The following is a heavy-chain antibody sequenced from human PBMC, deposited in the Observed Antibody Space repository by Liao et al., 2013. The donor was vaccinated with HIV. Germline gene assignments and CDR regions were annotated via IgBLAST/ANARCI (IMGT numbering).Heavy chain of an antibody. Sequence: CSWIRQPAGKGLEWIGRIYTSGSTNYNPSLKSRVTISVDTSKNQFSLNLSSVTAADTAVYYCARDLSGITIFWGWFDPWGQGTLVTVSS. J-gene: IGHJ5*02. D-gene: IGHD3-9*01. CDR2: IYTSGST. CDR3: ARDLSGITIFWGWFDP. V-gene: IGHV4-61*02.